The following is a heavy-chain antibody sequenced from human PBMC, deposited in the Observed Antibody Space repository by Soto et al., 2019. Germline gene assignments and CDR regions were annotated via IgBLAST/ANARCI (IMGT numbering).Heavy chain of an antibody. J-gene: IGHJ5*02. CDR2: HYSGGST. D-gene: IGHD1-26*01. Sequence: GGSLRLYCAISGFSVSSNYLSWVRQAPGKGLEWVSVHYSGGSTYYADSAQGRFTISRDKSNNTLYLQMHRVRAEDTAVYFCARHRHPRGTVGATSPLDPWGQGTQVTVSS. CDR3: ARHRHPRGTVGATSPLDP. V-gene: IGHV3-53*01. CDR1: GFSVSSNY.